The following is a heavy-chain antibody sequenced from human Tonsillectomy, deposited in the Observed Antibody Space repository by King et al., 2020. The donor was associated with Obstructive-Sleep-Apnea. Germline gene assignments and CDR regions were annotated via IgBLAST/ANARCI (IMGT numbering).Heavy chain of an antibody. Sequence: VQLVESGGGLVQPGGSLRLSCAASGFTFDGYAMRWVRQAPGKGLEWVAGISWSSGSIGYADSVKGRFTISRDNAKNSPYLQMNSLRAEDTALYYCAKDCSCTVRGGFDFWGRGTLVTVSS. CDR2: ISWSSGSI. D-gene: IGHD3-10*01. V-gene: IGHV3-9*01. J-gene: IGHJ2*01. CDR3: AKDCSCTVRGGFDF. CDR1: GFTFDGYA.